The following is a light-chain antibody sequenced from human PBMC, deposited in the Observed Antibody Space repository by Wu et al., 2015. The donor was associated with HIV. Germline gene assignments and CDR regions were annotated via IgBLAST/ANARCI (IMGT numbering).Light chain of an antibody. CDR2: AAS. V-gene: IGKV1-8*01. Sequence: AIRMTQSPSSLSASTGDRVTITCRASQGISSFLAWFQQKPRKAPKLLIYAASTLQSGVPSRFSGSGSGTEFTLTISSLQPEDFAAYYCQQLNSYPITFGGGTRVEIK. J-gene: IGKJ4*01. CDR3: QQLNSYPIT. CDR1: QGISSF.